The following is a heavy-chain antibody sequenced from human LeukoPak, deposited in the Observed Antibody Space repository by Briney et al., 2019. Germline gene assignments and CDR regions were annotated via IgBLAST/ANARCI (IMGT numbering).Heavy chain of an antibody. Sequence: SETLSLTCTVSGGSISRYYWSWIRQPAGKGLEWIGRIYTSGSTNYNPSLKSRVTMSVDTSKNQFSLKLSSVTAADTAVYYCARDPYTSSWYGAYYYYYMDVWGKGTTVTVSS. CDR2: IYTSGST. J-gene: IGHJ6*03. CDR3: ARDPYTSSWYGAYYYYYMDV. D-gene: IGHD6-13*01. CDR1: GGSISRYY. V-gene: IGHV4-4*07.